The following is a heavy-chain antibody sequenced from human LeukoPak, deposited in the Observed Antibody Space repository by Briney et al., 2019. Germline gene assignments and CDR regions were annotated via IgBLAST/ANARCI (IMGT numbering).Heavy chain of an antibody. Sequence: GGSLRLSCAASGFTFSSYSMNWVRQAPGKGLEWVANIDPDGSHQYYVDSVKGRFTISKDNAKNSLYLQMNSLRAEDTAVYYCARDGGRREDYWGQGALVTVSS. CDR3: ARDGGRREDY. CDR1: GFTFSSYS. D-gene: IGHD2-15*01. J-gene: IGHJ4*02. V-gene: IGHV3-7*01. CDR2: IDPDGSHQ.